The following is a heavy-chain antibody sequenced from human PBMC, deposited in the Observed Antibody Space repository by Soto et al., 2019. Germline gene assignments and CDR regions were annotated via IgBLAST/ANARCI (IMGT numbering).Heavy chain of an antibody. CDR1: GYTFTSYG. CDR2: INTGNGNT. CDR3: ARAISGYVT. D-gene: IGHD5-12*01. V-gene: IGHV1-18*01. J-gene: IGHJ5*02. Sequence: ASVKVSCKASGYTFTSYGISWVRQAPGQGLEWMGWINTGNGNTRYSQRFLGRVSLTTDTSASTASMDLSSLTSEDTAVYYCARAISGYVTWGQGTLVTVSS.